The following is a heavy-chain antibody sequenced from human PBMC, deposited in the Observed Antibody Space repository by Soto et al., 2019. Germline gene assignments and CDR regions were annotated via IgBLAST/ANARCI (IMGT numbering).Heavy chain of an antibody. CDR2: FDGVGDST. D-gene: IGHD3-3*01. V-gene: IGHV3-23*01. CDR3: AKTPPYYDFWSGYLDV. CDR1: GFTFRTFV. Sequence: GGSLRLSCEVSGFTFRTFVVSWVRQAPGKGLEWVSSFDGVGDSTYYADSVKGRFTIFKDSSRNRLFLQMNSLRAEDTAVYYCAKTPPYYDFWSGYLDVWGQGTTVTVSS. J-gene: IGHJ6*02.